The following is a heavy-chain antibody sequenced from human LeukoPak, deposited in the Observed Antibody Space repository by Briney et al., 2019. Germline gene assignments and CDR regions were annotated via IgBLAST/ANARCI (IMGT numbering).Heavy chain of an antibody. J-gene: IGHJ4*02. V-gene: IGHV1-2*02. CDR1: GYTFTGYF. Sequence: ASVKVYCKASGYTFTGYFMHWVRQAPGQGLEWMGWINPNSGGTNSAQKFRGRVSMTRDTSISTVYMELSSLRSDDTAVYYCTRGERLTLNHYDSSGYDYLEDYWGQGTLVTVSS. CDR3: TRGERLTLNHYDSSGYDYLEDY. CDR2: INPNSGGT. D-gene: IGHD3-22*01.